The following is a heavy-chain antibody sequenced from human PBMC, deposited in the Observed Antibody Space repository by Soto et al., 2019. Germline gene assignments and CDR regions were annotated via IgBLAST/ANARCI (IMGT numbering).Heavy chain of an antibody. Sequence: SETLSLTCAVYGGSFSGYYWSWIRQPPGKGLEWIGEINHSGSTNYNPSLKSRVTISVDTSKNQFSLKLSSVTAADTAVYYCARGRGAARDYYYYMDVWGKGTTVPVSS. CDR2: INHSGST. CDR1: GGSFSGYY. J-gene: IGHJ6*03. D-gene: IGHD6-6*01. CDR3: ARGRGAARDYYYYMDV. V-gene: IGHV4-34*01.